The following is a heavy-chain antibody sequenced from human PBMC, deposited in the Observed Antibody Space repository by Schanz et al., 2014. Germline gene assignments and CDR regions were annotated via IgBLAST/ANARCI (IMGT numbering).Heavy chain of an antibody. J-gene: IGHJ4*02. CDR2: INTGVNT. CDR3: ARGLIAAAGGAFDY. CDR1: GFTFGDYA. D-gene: IGHD6-13*01. V-gene: IGHV3-23*01. Sequence: EVQLLESGGGLVQPGGSLRLSCAASGFTFGDYAMTWVRQAPGQGLEWVSAINTGVNTYYADSVGGRFTMSRDNSKNTLYLQMSSLRAGDAAIYYCARGLIAAAGGAFDYWGQGTLVAVSA.